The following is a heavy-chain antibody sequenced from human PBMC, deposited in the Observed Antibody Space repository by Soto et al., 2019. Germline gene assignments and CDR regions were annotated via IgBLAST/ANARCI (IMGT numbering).Heavy chain of an antibody. CDR3: ARDAFKHGSTSRYTRHLDY. D-gene: IGHD3-16*02. J-gene: IGHJ4*02. CDR2: FLPIFNVA. V-gene: IGHV1-69*01. CDR1: GDTFNTYT. Sequence: QVHLVQSGAEVRKPGSSMKISCRSSGDTFNTYTINWVRQAPGQGLEWMGDFLPIFNVANYAQRFQGRVTITADESTSTAYMEVSGLTSEDTAVYYCARDAFKHGSTSRYTRHLDYWGQGTQVTVSS.